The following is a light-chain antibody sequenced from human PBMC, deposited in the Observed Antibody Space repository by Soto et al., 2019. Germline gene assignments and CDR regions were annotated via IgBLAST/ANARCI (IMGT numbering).Light chain of an antibody. CDR3: QHHNSYSQT. Sequence: DILLTQSPPTLSASVGHRVTITCRASQSIRYYLAWYQQMPGKAPNLLIYGASSLQSGVPSRFSGIGSGTEFTLSISSLQPADFATYFCQHHNSYSQTFGQGTKVEIK. V-gene: IGKV1-5*01. J-gene: IGKJ1*01. CDR1: QSIRYY. CDR2: GAS.